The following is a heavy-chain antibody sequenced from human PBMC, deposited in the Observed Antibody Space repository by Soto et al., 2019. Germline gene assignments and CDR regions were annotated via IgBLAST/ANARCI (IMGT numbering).Heavy chain of an antibody. V-gene: IGHV3-30-3*01. J-gene: IGHJ6*02. CDR3: ARTTLAGYTSNWYGHYYYGMDV. D-gene: IGHD6-13*01. CDR2: ISYDASSK. Sequence: HPGGSLRLSCAASGFTFSSYGMHWVRQAPGKGLEWLAVISYDASSKYYTDSVKGRFTISRDNSRDTLYLQMNSLRAEDTAVYYCARTTLAGYTSNWYGHYYYGMDVWGQGTSVTVSS. CDR1: GFTFSSYG.